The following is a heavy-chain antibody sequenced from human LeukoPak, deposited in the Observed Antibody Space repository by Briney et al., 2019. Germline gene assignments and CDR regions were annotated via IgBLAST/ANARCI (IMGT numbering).Heavy chain of an antibody. Sequence: PSETLSLTCTVSGYSISSGYYWSWIRQPPGKGLEWIGYIYHSGSTYYNPSLKSRVTISVDRSKNQFSLKLSSVTAADTAVYYCARLGAAAELDYWGQGTLVTVSS. CDR3: ARLGAAAELDY. V-gene: IGHV4-38-2*02. CDR1: GYSISSGYY. J-gene: IGHJ4*02. D-gene: IGHD6-13*01. CDR2: IYHSGST.